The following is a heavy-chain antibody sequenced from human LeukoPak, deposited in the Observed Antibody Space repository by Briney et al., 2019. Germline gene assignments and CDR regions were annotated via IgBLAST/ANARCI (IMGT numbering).Heavy chain of an antibody. J-gene: IGHJ4*02. V-gene: IGHV3-23*01. CDR1: GFTFSSYA. D-gene: IGHD6-19*01. CDR3: AKMPVSYSSGWSVFDY. Sequence: GGSLRLSCAASGFTFSSYAMSWVRQAPGKGLEWVSAISGSGGSTYYADSVKGRFTISRDNSKNTLYLQMNSLRAEDTAVYYCAKMPVSYSSGWSVFDYWGQGNLVTVSS. CDR2: ISGSGGST.